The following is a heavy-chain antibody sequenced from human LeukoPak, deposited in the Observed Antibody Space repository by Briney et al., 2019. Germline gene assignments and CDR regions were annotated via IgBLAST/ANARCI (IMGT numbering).Heavy chain of an antibody. Sequence: SETLFLTCTVSGGSISSHYWSWIRQPPGKGLEWIGYIYYSGSTNYNPSLKSRVTISVDTSKNQFSLKLSSVTAADTAVYYCAREVGAAFDYWGQGTLVTVSS. J-gene: IGHJ4*02. CDR2: IYYSGST. CDR3: AREVGAAFDY. CDR1: GGSISSHY. V-gene: IGHV4-59*11. D-gene: IGHD1-26*01.